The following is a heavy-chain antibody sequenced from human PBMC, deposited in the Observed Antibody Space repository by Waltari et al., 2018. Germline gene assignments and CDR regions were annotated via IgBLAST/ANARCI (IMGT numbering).Heavy chain of an antibody. V-gene: IGHV4-38-2*02. CDR2: IYHSGST. CDR1: GYSISSGYY. D-gene: IGHD1-20*01. J-gene: IGHJ4*02. CDR3: ARDTPAPRITGATSVDY. Sequence: QVQLQESGPGLVKPSETLSLTCAVSGYSISSGYYWGWIRQPPGKGLEWIGRIYHSGSTFYNPSLKSRVTISVDTSKNQFSLKLSSVTAADTAVYYCARDTPAPRITGATSVDYWGQGTLVTVSS.